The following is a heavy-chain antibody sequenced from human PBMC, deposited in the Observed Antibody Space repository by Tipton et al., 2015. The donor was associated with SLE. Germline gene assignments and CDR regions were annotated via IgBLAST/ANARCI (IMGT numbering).Heavy chain of an antibody. D-gene: IGHD2-2*01. CDR1: GYSIRSGYY. J-gene: IGHJ4*02. V-gene: IGHV4-38-2*02. Sequence: TLSLTCAVSGYSIRSGYYWGWIRQPPGKGLEWIGNIFHSGSTYYNPSLKSRLTISVDTSKNQFSLTLTSVTAADTALYYCARDRGTKSPAGSIDCWGQGTLVTVSS. CDR3: ARDRGTKSPAGSIDC. CDR2: IFHSGST.